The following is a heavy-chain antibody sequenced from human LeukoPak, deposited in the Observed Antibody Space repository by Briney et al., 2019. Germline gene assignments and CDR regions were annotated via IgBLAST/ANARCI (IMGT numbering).Heavy chain of an antibody. Sequence: SETLSLXCTVSGGSISSYYWRWIRQPPGKGLEWIGYIYYSGSTNYNPSLKSRVTISVDTSKNQFSLKLSSVTAADTAVYYCARASSSPYYYYMDVWGKGTTVTVSS. D-gene: IGHD6-13*01. J-gene: IGHJ6*03. CDR1: GGSISSYY. CDR3: ARASSSPYYYYMDV. CDR2: IYYSGST. V-gene: IGHV4-59*01.